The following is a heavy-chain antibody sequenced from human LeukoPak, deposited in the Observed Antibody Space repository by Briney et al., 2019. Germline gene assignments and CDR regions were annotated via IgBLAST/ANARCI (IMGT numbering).Heavy chain of an antibody. CDR3: ANEVRPNDY. V-gene: IGHV3-23*01. CDR2: IDISGGST. Sequence: PGGSLRLSCAASGFAFSSHAMCWVRQAPGKGLEWVSSIDISGGSTYYADSAEGRFTISRDNSKNTLYLQMSGLRVEDTALYYCANEVRPNDYWGQGTLVTVSS. CDR1: GFAFSSHA. J-gene: IGHJ4*02. D-gene: IGHD1-1*01.